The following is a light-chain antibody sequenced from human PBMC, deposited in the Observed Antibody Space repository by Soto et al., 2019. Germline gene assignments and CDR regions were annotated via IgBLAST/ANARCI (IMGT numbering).Light chain of an antibody. CDR3: QQYNSSLMCT. CDR1: QSISSW. J-gene: IGKJ2*02. Sequence: DIQMTQSPSTLSASVGDRVTITCRASQSISSWLAWYQQKPGKAPKLLIYDASSLESGVPSRFSGSGSGTEFTLTISSLQPDDFATYYCQQYNSSLMCTFGQGTKLEIK. V-gene: IGKV1-5*01. CDR2: DAS.